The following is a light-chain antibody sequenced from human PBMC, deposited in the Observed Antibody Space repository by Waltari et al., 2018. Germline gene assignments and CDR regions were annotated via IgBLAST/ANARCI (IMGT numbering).Light chain of an antibody. CDR2: SAS. CDR3: QQTYITPYT. CDR1: QNINIY. Sequence: DIQMTQSPSSLSASVGDRVTIPCRASQNINIYLNWYHQKPGKAPKALMFSASSLESGVPSRFSGSGSGTDFTLTISSLQPEDFATYYCQQTYITPYTFGQGTQLEI. J-gene: IGKJ2*01. V-gene: IGKV1-39*01.